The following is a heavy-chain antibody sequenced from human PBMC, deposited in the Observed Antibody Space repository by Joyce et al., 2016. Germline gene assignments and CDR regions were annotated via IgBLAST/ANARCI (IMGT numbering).Heavy chain of an antibody. D-gene: IGHD6-25*01. Sequence: QVQLVESGGGVVQPGRSLRLSCAASGLTLSNYGVHWVRQAPGKGREWVAVISYDGIYKYYADSVKGRFTSSRDNSKNTVFLEMNSLRTEDTAVYYCAKILTATYSSGWFLDYWGQGTLVTVSS. CDR1: GLTLSNYG. J-gene: IGHJ4*02. V-gene: IGHV3-30*18. CDR2: ISYDGIYK. CDR3: AKILTATYSSGWFLDY.